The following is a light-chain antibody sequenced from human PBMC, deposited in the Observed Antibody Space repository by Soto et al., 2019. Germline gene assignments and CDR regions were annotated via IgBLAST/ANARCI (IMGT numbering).Light chain of an antibody. Sequence: SYELTQPPSVSVAPGKTARITCGGNNIGSKSVHWYQQKPGQAPVLVIYYDSDRPSGIPERFSGSNSGNTATLTISRVEAGDEVDYYCQVWDSSSDHPRVFGGGTKLTVL. V-gene: IGLV3-21*04. CDR3: QVWDSSSDHPRV. CDR2: YDS. CDR1: NIGSKS. J-gene: IGLJ2*01.